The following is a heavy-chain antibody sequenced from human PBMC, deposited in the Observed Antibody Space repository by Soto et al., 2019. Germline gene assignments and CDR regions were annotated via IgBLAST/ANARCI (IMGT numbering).Heavy chain of an antibody. Sequence: EVQLLESGGGLVQPGGSLRLSCAASGFPFSSRAMSWVRQAPGKGLEWVSAISGSGTITYYADSVKGRFTISRDTSKNTLYLQMNSLRADETAAYYCAESARYCSGADCRAWGQGTLVTVSS. CDR1: GFPFSSRA. CDR3: AESARYCSGADCRA. V-gene: IGHV3-23*01. J-gene: IGHJ5*02. CDR2: ISGSGTIT. D-gene: IGHD2-15*01.